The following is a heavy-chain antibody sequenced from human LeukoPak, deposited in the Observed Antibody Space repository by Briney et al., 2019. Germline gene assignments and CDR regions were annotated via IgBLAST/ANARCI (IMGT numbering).Heavy chain of an antibody. Sequence: SETLSLTCTVSGGSISSSSYYWGWIRQPPGKGLEWIGIIYYSGSTYYNPSLKSRVTISVDTSKNQFSLKLSSVTAADTAVYYCARVRITMVRGVIITRYFDYWGQGTLVTVSS. CDR3: ARVRITMVRGVIITRYFDY. V-gene: IGHV4-39*01. CDR2: IYYSGST. D-gene: IGHD3-10*01. J-gene: IGHJ4*02. CDR1: GGSISSSSYY.